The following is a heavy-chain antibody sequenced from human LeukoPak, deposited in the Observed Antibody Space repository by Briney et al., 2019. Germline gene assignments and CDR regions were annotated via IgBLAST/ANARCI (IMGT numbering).Heavy chain of an antibody. D-gene: IGHD3-22*01. CDR3: GREPLFSNYYDSSGLNY. Sequence: SETLSLTCTVSGGSISSYYWSWIRQPPGKGLEWIGYIYYSGSTNYNPSLKSRVTISVDTSKNQFSLKLSSLTAADTAVYYWGREPLFSNYYDSSGLNYWGQGTLVTVSS. J-gene: IGHJ4*02. V-gene: IGHV4-59*01. CDR2: IYYSGST. CDR1: GGSISSYY.